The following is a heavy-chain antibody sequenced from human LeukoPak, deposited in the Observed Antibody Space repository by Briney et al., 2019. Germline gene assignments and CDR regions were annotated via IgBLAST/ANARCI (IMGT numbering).Heavy chain of an antibody. J-gene: IGHJ4*02. CDR3: ARRQVRGARRYFDY. CDR1: GGSFSGYY. V-gene: IGHV4-34*01. D-gene: IGHD3-10*01. Sequence: SETLSLTCAVYGGSFSGYYWSWIRQPPGKGLEWIGEINHSGSTNYNPSLKSRVTISVDTSKNQSSLKLSSVTAADTAVYYCARRQVRGARRYFDYWGQGTLVTVSS. CDR2: INHSGST.